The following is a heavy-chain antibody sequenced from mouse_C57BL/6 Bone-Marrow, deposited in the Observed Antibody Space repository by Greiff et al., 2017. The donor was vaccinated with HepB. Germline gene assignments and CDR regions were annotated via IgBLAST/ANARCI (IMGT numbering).Heavy chain of an antibody. J-gene: IGHJ3*01. CDR2: ISSGGDYI. D-gene: IGHD2-3*01. V-gene: IGHV5-9-1*02. Sequence: EVQLQESGAGLVKPGGSLKLSCAASGFTFSSYAMSWVRQTPEKRLEWVAYISSGGDYIYYADTVKGRFTISRDNARNTLYLQMSSLKSEDTAMYYCTRDPRWLLKAYWGQGTLVTVSA. CDR3: TRDPRWLLKAY. CDR1: GFTFSSYA.